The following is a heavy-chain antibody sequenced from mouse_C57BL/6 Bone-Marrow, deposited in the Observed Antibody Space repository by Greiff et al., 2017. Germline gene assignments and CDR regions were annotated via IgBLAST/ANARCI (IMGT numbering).Heavy chain of an antibody. CDR3: AYIVPPPNWG. Sequence: EVQLQQSGAELVKPGASVKLSCTASGFNIKDYYMHWVKQRNEQGLEWIGRIDPEDGENKYAPRFQGKATITADPSSTTAYLQLSSLTSEDTAVDCCAYIVPPPNWGWGQGTLVTVSA. CDR1: GFNIKDYY. J-gene: IGHJ3*01. D-gene: IGHD4-1*01. V-gene: IGHV14-2*01. CDR2: IDPEDGEN.